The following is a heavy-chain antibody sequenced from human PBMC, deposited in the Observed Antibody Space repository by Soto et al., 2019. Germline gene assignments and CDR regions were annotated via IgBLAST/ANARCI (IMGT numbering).Heavy chain of an antibody. CDR3: ARDKYYDFWSGHYNWFDP. Sequence: EASVKVSCKASGYTFTSYGISWVRQAPGQGLQWMGWISAYNGNTNYAQKLQGRVTMTTDTSTSTAYMELRSLRSDDTAVYYCARDKYYDFWSGHYNWFDPWGQGTLVTVSS. CDR2: ISAYNGNT. J-gene: IGHJ5*02. D-gene: IGHD3-3*01. V-gene: IGHV1-18*01. CDR1: GYTFTSYG.